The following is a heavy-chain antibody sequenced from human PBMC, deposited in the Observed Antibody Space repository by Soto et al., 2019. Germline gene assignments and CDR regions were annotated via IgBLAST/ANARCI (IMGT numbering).Heavy chain of an antibody. V-gene: IGHV3-30*18. Sequence: QVQLVESGGGVVQPGRSLRLSCVASGFTFSDYGMHWVRQAPGKGLEWVAAISYDGSHKPYADSVKGRFTISRDNSKNTLYVQMNSLRVEDTAVYYCTKGRPVPAIHSPEFDYWGQGTLVIVSS. CDR3: TKGRPVPAIHSPEFDY. J-gene: IGHJ4*02. CDR2: ISYDGSHK. D-gene: IGHD2-2*02. CDR1: GFTFSDYG.